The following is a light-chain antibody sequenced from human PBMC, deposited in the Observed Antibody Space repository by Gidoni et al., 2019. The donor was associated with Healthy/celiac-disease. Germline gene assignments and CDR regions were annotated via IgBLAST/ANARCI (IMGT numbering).Light chain of an antibody. CDR2: GAS. CDR1: QSVSSSY. Sequence: EIVLTQSPGTLSLSPGERATLSCRASQSVSSSYLAWYQQKPGQAPRLLIYGASSRATGIPDRFSGSGSGTDFTLTISRLEPEDFAVYYCQQYGSSPRGTFGGGTKEEIK. V-gene: IGKV3-20*01. CDR3: QQYGSSPRGT. J-gene: IGKJ4*01.